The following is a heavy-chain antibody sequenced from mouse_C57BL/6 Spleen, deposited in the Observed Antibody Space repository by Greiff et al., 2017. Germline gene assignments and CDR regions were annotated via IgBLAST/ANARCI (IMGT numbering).Heavy chain of an antibody. Sequence: EVQLPQSWAELVQPGASVKLSCPASGFNFHDSYMPWVKQRTDQGLEWIVRIDPEDGENKCAPKGQGKSTIPADTSSNTAYLQLSSLTSEDTAVYYCAHYGFYAMDYWGQETSVTVSS. CDR2: IDPEDGEN. D-gene: IGHD2-2*01. CDR3: AHYGFYAMDY. J-gene: IGHJ4*01. V-gene: IGHV14-2*01. CDR1: GFNFHDSY.